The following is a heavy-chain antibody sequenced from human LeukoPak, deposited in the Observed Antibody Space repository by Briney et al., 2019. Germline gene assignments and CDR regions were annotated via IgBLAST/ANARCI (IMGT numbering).Heavy chain of an antibody. CDR3: ARHAYSFPHYFDY. V-gene: IGHV4-59*08. J-gene: IGHJ4*02. CDR1: GGSVSSYY. CDR2: IYYSGST. D-gene: IGHD3-16*01. Sequence: PSETLSLTCTVSGGSVSSYYWTWIRQPPGKGLEWIAFIYYSGSTHYNPSLKSRVTISVDTPKNQFSLKLRSVTAADMAVYYCARHAYSFPHYFDYCGQGALVTVSS.